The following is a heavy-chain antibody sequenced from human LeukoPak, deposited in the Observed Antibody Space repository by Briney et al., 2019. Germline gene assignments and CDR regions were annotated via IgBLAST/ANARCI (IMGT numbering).Heavy chain of an antibody. V-gene: IGHV4-30-4*08. CDR3: ARVVEVPAASPGYFQH. CDR1: GGSISSGDYY. J-gene: IGHJ1*01. Sequence: SQTLSLTCTVSGGSISSGDYYWSWIRQPPGKGLEWIVYIYYSGSTYYNPSLKSRVTISVYTSKNQFSLKLSSVTSADTAVYYCARVVEVPAASPGYFQHWGQGTRVTVSS. CDR2: IYYSGST. D-gene: IGHD2-2*01.